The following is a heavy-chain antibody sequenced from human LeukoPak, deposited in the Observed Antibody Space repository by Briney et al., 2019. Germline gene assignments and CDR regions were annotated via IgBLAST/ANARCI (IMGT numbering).Heavy chain of an antibody. V-gene: IGHV3-48*01. CDR1: GFTFSSYW. J-gene: IGHJ4*02. CDR2: ISSSSSTI. Sequence: PGGSLRLSCAASGFTFSSYWMHWVRQAPGKGLEWVSYISSSSSTIYYADSVKGRFTISRDNAKNSLYLQMNSLRAEDTAVYYCARGSTYYDSSGQVPFDYWGQGTLVTVSS. D-gene: IGHD3-22*01. CDR3: ARGSTYYDSSGQVPFDY.